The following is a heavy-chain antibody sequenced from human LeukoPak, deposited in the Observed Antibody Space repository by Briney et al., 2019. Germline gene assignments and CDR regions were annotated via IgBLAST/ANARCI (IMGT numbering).Heavy chain of an antibody. Sequence: SVKVSCKASGYTFTGYCMHWVRQAPGQGLEWMGRIIPILGIANYAQKFQGRVTITADKSTSTAYMELSSLRSEDTAVYYCARDPDTAMATGNFDYWGQGTLVTVSS. V-gene: IGHV1-69*04. CDR2: IIPILGIA. CDR1: GYTFTGYC. CDR3: ARDPDTAMATGNFDY. D-gene: IGHD5-18*01. J-gene: IGHJ4*02.